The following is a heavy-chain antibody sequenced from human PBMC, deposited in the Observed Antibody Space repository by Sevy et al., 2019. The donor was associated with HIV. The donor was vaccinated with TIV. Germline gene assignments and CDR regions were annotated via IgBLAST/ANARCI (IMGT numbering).Heavy chain of an antibody. CDR2: ISYDGSNK. J-gene: IGHJ4*02. D-gene: IGHD6-6*01. Sequence: GGSLRLSCAASGFTFSSYAMHWVRQAPGKGLEWVAVISYDGSNKYYADSVKGRFTISRDNSKNTLYLQMNSLRAEDTAVYYCARGSGAYSSSSYHDYWGQGTLVTVSS. CDR3: ARGSGAYSSSSYHDY. CDR1: GFTFSSYA. V-gene: IGHV3-30-3*01.